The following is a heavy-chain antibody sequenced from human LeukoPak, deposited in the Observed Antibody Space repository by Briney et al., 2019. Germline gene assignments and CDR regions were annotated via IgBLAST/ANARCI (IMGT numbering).Heavy chain of an antibody. V-gene: IGHV3-21*01. D-gene: IGHD6-19*01. CDR3: ARDKEQWLVKVDY. CDR2: ISSSSSYI. Sequence: GGSLRLSCAASGFTFSSYSMNWVRQAPGKGLEWVSSISSSSSYIYYADSVEGRFTISRDNAKNSLYLQMNSLRAEDTAVYYCARDKEQWLVKVDYWGQGTLVTVSS. J-gene: IGHJ4*02. CDR1: GFTFSSYS.